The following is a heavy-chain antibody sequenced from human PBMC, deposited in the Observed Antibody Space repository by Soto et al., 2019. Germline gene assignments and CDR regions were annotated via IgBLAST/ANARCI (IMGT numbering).Heavy chain of an antibody. V-gene: IGHV1-69*01. Sequence: QVQLVQSGAEVKKPGSSVKVSCKASGGTFSSYAISWVRQAPGQGLEWMGGIIPIGGTANYAQKFQGRVKITEDESTSTAYMELSSLRSEDTAVYYCARVEVVTAIPDHYYYYYGMDVWGQGTTVTVSS. CDR1: GGTFSSYA. J-gene: IGHJ6*02. CDR3: ARVEVVTAIPDHYYYYYGMDV. D-gene: IGHD2-21*02. CDR2: IIPIGGTA.